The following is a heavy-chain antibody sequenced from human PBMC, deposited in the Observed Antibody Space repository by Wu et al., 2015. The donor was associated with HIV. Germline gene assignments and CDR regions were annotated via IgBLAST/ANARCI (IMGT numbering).Heavy chain of an antibody. CDR1: GDTLTTFG. V-gene: IGHV1-18*01. Sequence: QVQLVPSGTEVKKPGASVKISCQASGDTLTTFGINWVRQAPGQGLEWMGWISGYNDNTVYAQKVQGRVTITTDTSTSTAYMELRSLRSDDTAVYYCARVPFPEWLFSDVLVGSQDSNNYMDVWGKGTTVTVSS. D-gene: IGHD3-3*02. CDR3: ARVPFPEWLFSDVLVGSQDSNNYMDV. CDR2: ISGYNDNT. J-gene: IGHJ6*03.